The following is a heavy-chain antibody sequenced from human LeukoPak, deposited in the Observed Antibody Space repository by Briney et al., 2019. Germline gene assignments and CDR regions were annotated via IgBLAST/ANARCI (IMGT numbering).Heavy chain of an antibody. CDR1: GGSISSGGYY. CDR3: ARYLPYQLLSAFDI. V-gene: IGHV4-31*03. D-gene: IGHD2-2*01. CDR2: IYYSGST. J-gene: IGHJ3*02. Sequence: SETLSLTCTVSGGSISSGGYYCSWLRQHPGKGLEWIGYIYYSGSTYYNPSLKSRVTISVDTSKNQFSLKLSSVAAADTAVYYCARYLPYQLLSAFDIWGQGTMVTVSS.